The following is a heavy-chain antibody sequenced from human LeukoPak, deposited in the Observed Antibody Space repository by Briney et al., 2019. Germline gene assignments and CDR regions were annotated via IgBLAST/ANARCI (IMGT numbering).Heavy chain of an antibody. V-gene: IGHV4-34*01. D-gene: IGHD6-13*01. J-gene: IGHJ4*02. Sequence: SETLSLTCAVYGGSFSGYYWSWIRQPPGKGLEWIGEINHSGSTNYNPTLKSRVTISVDTSKNQFSLKLSSVTAADTAVYYCARRKSAAGVWGQGTLVTVSS. CDR3: ARRKSAAGV. CDR2: INHSGST. CDR1: GGSFSGYY.